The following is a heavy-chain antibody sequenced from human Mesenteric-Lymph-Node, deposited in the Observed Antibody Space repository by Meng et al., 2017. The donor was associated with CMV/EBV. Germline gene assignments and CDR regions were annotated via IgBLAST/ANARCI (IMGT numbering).Heavy chain of an antibody. Sequence: KASGGTFSSYAISWVRQATGQGLEWMGWMNPNSGNTGYAQKFQGRVTMTRSTSISTAYVELSSLRSEDTAVYYCLVRGVISNWFDPWGQGTLVTVSS. CDR3: LVRGVISNWFDP. V-gene: IGHV1-8*02. CDR2: MNPNSGNT. J-gene: IGHJ5*02. D-gene: IGHD3-10*01. CDR1: GGTFSSYA.